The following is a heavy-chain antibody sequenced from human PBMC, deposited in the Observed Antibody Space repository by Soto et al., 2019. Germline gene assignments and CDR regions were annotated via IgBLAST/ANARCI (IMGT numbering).Heavy chain of an antibody. CDR1: GGSISSSNW. CDR2: IYHSGST. V-gene: IGHV4-4*02. J-gene: IGHJ4*02. D-gene: IGHD1-26*01. CDR3: AXXLITGSQYSGGWYYFDS. Sequence: TLSLTCAVSGGSISSSNWWSWVRQPPGKGMEWIGEIYHSGSTNYNPSLKSRVTISVDKSKNQFSLKLSSVTAADKAVYYCAXXLITGSQYSGGWYYFDSWGQGTQVT.